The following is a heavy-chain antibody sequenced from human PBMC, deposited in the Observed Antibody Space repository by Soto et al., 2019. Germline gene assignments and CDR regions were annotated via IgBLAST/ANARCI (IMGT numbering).Heavy chain of an antibody. CDR3: ARDGESSSSSDFDY. Sequence: EVQLVESGGGLVQPGGSLRLSCAASGFTFSYYNMHWVRQAPGKGLEWISFIRSNSGNTYYADSVKGRFTISRDNAKSSLYLQMNSLRDEDTAVYYCARDGESSSSSDFDYWGQGTLVTVSS. D-gene: IGHD6-6*01. V-gene: IGHV3-48*02. J-gene: IGHJ4*02. CDR1: GFTFSYYN. CDR2: IRSNSGNT.